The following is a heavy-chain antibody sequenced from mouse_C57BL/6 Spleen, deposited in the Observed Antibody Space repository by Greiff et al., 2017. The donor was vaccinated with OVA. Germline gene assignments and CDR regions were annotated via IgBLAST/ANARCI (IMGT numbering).Heavy chain of an antibody. J-gene: IGHJ3*01. CDR2: INSDGGST. CDR3: ARGRDGYYPFAY. D-gene: IGHD2-3*01. CDR1: EYEFPSHD. Sequence: EVKVVESGGGLVQPGESLKLSCESNEYEFPSHDMSWVRKTPEKRLELVAAINSDGGSTYYPDTMERRFIISRDNTKKTLYLQMSSLRSEDTALYYCARGRDGYYPFAYWGQGILVTVSA. V-gene: IGHV5-2*01.